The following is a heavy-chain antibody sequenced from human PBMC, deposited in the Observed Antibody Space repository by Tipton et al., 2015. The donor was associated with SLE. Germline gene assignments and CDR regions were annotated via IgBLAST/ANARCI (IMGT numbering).Heavy chain of an antibody. CDR3: ARGGYGSGSTFLGMDV. Sequence: GSLRLSCAASGFAFSSFALHWVRQAPGKGLEYVSTISDDGAESHYAASVKDRFTVSRDNSKNTLYLQMGSLRPEDMAVYYCARGGYGSGSTFLGMDVWGQRTTVNVSS. CDR1: GFAFSSFA. D-gene: IGHD3-10*01. J-gene: IGHJ6*02. CDR2: ISDDGAES. V-gene: IGHV3-64*02.